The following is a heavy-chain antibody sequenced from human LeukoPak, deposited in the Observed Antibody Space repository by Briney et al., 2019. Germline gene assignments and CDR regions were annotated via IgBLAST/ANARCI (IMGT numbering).Heavy chain of an antibody. CDR2: FDPEDGET. J-gene: IGHJ6*03. D-gene: IGHD3-22*01. CDR3: ATLVRSYYDSSGYYYYYYMDV. CDR1: GYTLTELS. V-gene: IGHV1-24*01. Sequence: ASVKVSCKVSGYTLTELSMHWVRQAPGKGLEWMGGFDPEDGETIYAQKFQGRVTMTEDTSTDTAYMELSSLRSEDTAVYYCATLVRSYYDSSGYYYYYYMDVWGKGTTVTVSS.